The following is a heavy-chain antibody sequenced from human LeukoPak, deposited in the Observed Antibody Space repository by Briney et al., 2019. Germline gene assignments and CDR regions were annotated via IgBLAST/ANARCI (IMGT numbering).Heavy chain of an antibody. V-gene: IGHV4-34*01. CDR1: GGSFSGYY. CDR2: IYYSGST. D-gene: IGHD2-2*02. CDR3: ARHMGRCSSTSCYIVYFDY. J-gene: IGHJ4*02. Sequence: PSETLSLTCAVYGGSFSGYYWSWIRQPPGKGLEWIGSIYYSGSTYYNPSLKSRVTISVDTSKNQFSLKLSSVTAADTAVYYCARHMGRCSSTSCYIVYFDYWGQGTLVTVSS.